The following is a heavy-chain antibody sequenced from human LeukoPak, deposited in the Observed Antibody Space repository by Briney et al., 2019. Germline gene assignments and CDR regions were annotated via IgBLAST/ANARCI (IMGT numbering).Heavy chain of an antibody. J-gene: IGHJ4*02. CDR2: VNHSGYT. V-gene: IGHV4-34*01. CDR3: ARQLYGSDY. CDR1: GVSFSTYY. Sequence: SETLSLTCDVSGVSFSTYYWGWIRQSPEKGLEWIGEVNHSGYTYLNPSLKSRVTISVDTSKNQLSLKLSSVTAADTAVYYCARQLYGSDYWGQGTLVTVSS. D-gene: IGHD4-17*01.